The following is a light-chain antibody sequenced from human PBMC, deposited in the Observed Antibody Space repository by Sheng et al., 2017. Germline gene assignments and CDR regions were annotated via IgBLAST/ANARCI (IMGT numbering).Light chain of an antibody. J-gene: IGKJ4*01. V-gene: IGKV3-15*01. CDR2: GAS. CDR1: QSVSFN. CDR3: QQSYSTPLT. Sequence: EIVMTQSPATLSVSPGERATLSCRASQSVSFNLAWYQQRPGQVPRLLIYGASTRVTGIPARFSGSGSGTEFTLTISSLQPEDFATYYCQQSYSTPLTFGGGTKVEIK.